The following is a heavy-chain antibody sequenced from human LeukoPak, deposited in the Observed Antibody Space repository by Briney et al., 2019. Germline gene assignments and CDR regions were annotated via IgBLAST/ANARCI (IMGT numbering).Heavy chain of an antibody. V-gene: IGHV3-30*03. J-gene: IGHJ4*02. CDR3: ASEGAYADFDS. CDR2: IAYDGGND. D-gene: IGHD5-12*01. Sequence: GGSLRLSCAASGFTFSSNAMHWVRQPPGKGLEWVAVIAYDGGNDYYADSVKGRFSISRDNSKSTLYLQMSSLRADDTAVYYCASEGAYADFDSCGQGTLVTVSS. CDR1: GFTFSSNA.